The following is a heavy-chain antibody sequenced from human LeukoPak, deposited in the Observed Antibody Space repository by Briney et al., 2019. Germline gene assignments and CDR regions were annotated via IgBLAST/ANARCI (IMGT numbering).Heavy chain of an antibody. CDR3: ARSKAGMYYYDSSGYYFGD. V-gene: IGHV3-7*05. Sequence: GGSLRLSCAASGFIFSRNWMNWVRQAPGKGLEWVATIKEDGTDKYYVDSVKGRLTISRDNSKNTLYLQMNSLRAEDTAVYYCARSKAGMYYYDSSGYYFGDWGQGTLVTVSS. CDR2: IKEDGTDK. J-gene: IGHJ4*02. CDR1: GFIFSRNW. D-gene: IGHD3-22*01.